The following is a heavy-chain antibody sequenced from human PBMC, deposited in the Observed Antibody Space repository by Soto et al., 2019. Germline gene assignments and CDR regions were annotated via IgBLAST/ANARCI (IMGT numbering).Heavy chain of an antibody. CDR2: ISAYNGNT. D-gene: IGHD5-18*01. V-gene: IGHV1-18*04. CDR3: ARDRYSYGYYYYGMDV. Sequence: ASVKVSCKASGYTFTSYGISWVRQAPGQGLEWMGWISAYNGNTNYAQKLQGRVTMTTDTSTSTAYMELRSLRSDDTAAYYCARDRYSYGYYYYGMDVWGKGTTVTVSS. J-gene: IGHJ6*04. CDR1: GYTFTSYG.